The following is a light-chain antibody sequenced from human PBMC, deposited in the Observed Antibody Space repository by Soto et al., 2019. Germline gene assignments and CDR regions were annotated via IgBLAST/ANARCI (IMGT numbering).Light chain of an antibody. J-gene: IGKJ2*01. CDR1: QNISKF. Sequence: IQVAQSPSSLTASVGDRVTITCQTSQNISKFLIWYQQSPGKAPNLLISDASNLEAGVPSRFSGRGSGTHFTLTISSLQPEDIGRYFCHQYDDLPYTFGQGTRLQIK. CDR3: HQYDDLPYT. V-gene: IGKV1-33*01. CDR2: DAS.